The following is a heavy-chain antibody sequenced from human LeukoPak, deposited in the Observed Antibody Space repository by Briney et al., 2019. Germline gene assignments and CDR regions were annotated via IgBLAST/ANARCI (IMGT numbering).Heavy chain of an antibody. CDR3: ARESSWSFDY. CDR2: IYSDGGT. V-gene: IGHV3-66*01. Sequence: GGALRLSCAASGLTVSSSYMSWVRQAPGKGLEWVSVIYSDGGTYYADSVKDRFTISRDNSKNTLYLQMNSLRAEDTALYYCARESSWSFDYWGQGTLVTVSS. CDR1: GLTVSSSY. D-gene: IGHD6-13*01. J-gene: IGHJ4*02.